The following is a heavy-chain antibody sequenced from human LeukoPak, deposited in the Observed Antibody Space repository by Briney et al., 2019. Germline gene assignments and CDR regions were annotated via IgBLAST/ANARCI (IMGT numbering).Heavy chain of an antibody. CDR1: GGSISSYY. Sequence: PSETLSLTCTGSGGSISSYYWSWIRQPPGKGLEWIGYIYYSGSTNYNPSLKSRVTISVDTSKNQFSLKLSSVTAADTAVYYCASSYYYGSGSYYGLVYFDYWGQGTLVTVSS. CDR2: IYYSGST. V-gene: IGHV4-59*01. CDR3: ASSYYYGSGSYYGLVYFDY. D-gene: IGHD3-10*01. J-gene: IGHJ4*02.